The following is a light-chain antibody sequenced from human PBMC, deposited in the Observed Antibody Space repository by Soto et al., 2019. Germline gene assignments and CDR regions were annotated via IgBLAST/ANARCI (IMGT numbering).Light chain of an antibody. CDR2: GAS. J-gene: IGKJ1*01. CDR1: QSVSSSY. Sequence: EIVLTQSPGTLSLSLGERATLSCRASQSVSSSYLAWYQQKPGQAPRLLIYGASTRATGVPPTFSGSASGTEFTLTISSLQSEDFTVYYCQQYNKWPLTFGQGTKVDIK. V-gene: IGKV3-15*01. CDR3: QQYNKWPLT.